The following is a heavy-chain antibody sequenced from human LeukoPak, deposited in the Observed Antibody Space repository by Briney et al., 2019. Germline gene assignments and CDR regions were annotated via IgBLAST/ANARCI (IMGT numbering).Heavy chain of an antibody. Sequence: GGSLRLSCAASGFTFSNYWMTWVRQAPGKGLEWVANINRDGSERYYVDSVKGRFTISRDNAKNSLYLQMNSLRAEDTAMYYCARAPGDPPNYWGQGTLVTVSS. CDR2: INRDGSER. V-gene: IGHV3-7*03. CDR1: GFTFSNYW. CDR3: ARAPGDPPNY. J-gene: IGHJ4*02. D-gene: IGHD4-17*01.